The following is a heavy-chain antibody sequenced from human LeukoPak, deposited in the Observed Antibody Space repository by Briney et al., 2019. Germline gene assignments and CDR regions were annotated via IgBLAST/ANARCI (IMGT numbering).Heavy chain of an antibody. CDR1: GFTFSSYA. CDR3: ARGRVGATAFDY. CDR2: ISYDGSNK. Sequence: GGSLRLSCAASGFTFSSYAMPWVRQAPGKGLEWVAVISYDGSNKYYADSVKGRFTISRDNSKNTLYLQMNSLRAEDTAVYYCARGRVGATAFDYWGQGTLVTVSS. V-gene: IGHV3-30-3*01. D-gene: IGHD1-26*01. J-gene: IGHJ4*02.